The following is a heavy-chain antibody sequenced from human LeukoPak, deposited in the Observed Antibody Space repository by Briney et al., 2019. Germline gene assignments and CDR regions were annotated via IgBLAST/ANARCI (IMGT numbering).Heavy chain of an antibody. Sequence: GGSLRLSCTVSGFTFSGYWMSWVRQAPGKGLEWVANIRDDGGLKNYVDPVKGRFTISRDNAKNSVSLQMNSLRAEDTAVYYCARDLPWGYFDYWGQGTLVTVSS. J-gene: IGHJ4*02. V-gene: IGHV3-7*01. CDR1: GFTFSGYW. CDR3: ARDLPWGYFDY. D-gene: IGHD7-27*01. CDR2: IRDDGGLK.